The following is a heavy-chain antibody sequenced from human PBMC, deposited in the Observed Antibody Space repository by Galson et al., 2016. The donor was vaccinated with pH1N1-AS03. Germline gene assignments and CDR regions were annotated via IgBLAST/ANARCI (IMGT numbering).Heavy chain of an antibody. J-gene: IGHJ4*02. CDR3: ARADWGSADY. D-gene: IGHD7-27*01. CDR2: INQGGSET. CDR1: GFGFSFIDAW. V-gene: IGHV3-7*03. Sequence: SLRLSCAASGFGFSFIDAWMSWVRQAPGKGLESVANINQGGSETYYVDSVKGRFTIFRDNAKNSLYLQMNSLRADDTAVYYCARADWGSADYWGQGTLVSVSS.